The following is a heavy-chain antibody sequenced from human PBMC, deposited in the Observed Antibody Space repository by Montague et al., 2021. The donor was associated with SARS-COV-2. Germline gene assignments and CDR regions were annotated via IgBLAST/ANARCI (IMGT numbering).Heavy chain of an antibody. J-gene: IGHJ6*02. CDR2: LYTSGST. CDR1: GGSISSASYY. V-gene: IGHV4-61*02. D-gene: IGHD3-22*01. CDR3: ASDGGLGVSGSNTWSYYYYGMDV. Sequence: TLSLTCTVSGGSISSASYYWIWLRQPAGKGLDWIGRLYTSGSTNYYPSLQSPVTISVYTSKNQFSLKLSSVTAADTAVYYCASDGGLGVSGSNTWSYYYYGMDVWGQGTTVTVSS.